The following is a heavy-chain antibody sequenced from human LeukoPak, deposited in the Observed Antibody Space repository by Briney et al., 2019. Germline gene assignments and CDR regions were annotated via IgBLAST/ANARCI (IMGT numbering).Heavy chain of an antibody. CDR2: IYTSGST. J-gene: IGHJ6*03. CDR1: GGSISSGSYY. CDR3: AREERNVYYYYMDV. V-gene: IGHV4-61*02. D-gene: IGHD1-1*01. Sequence: SETLSLTCTVSGGSISSGSYYWSWIRQPAGKGLEWIGRIYTSGSTNYHPSLKSRVTISVDTSKNQFSLKLSSVTAADTAVYYCAREERNVYYYYMDVWGKGTTVTVSS.